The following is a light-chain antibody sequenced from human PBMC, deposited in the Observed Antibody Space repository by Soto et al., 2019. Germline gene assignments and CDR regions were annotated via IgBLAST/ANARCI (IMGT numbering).Light chain of an antibody. V-gene: IGLV2-14*03. CDR2: DVS. CDR3: SSSTSSSTLVL. J-gene: IGLJ2*01. CDR1: SRDIGDYNY. Sequence: QSVLTQPASVSGSPGQSITISCTGTSRDIGDYNYVSWYQKHPGKAPKLMIFDVSDRTSGVSNRFSGSKSGNTASLTISGLQAEDEADYYCSSSTSSSTLVLFGGGTKLTVL.